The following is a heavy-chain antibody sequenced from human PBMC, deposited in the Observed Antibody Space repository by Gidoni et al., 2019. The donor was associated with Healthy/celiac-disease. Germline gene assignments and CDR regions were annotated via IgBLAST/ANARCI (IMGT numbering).Heavy chain of an antibody. CDR2: IIPIFGTA. CDR3: ARGIARADVIPFDY. J-gene: IGHJ4*02. V-gene: IGHV1-69*01. D-gene: IGHD2-21*01. CDR1: GGTFSSYA. Sequence: QVQRVQSGAEVKKPGPSVKVPCKASGGTFSSYAISWVRQAPGQGLEWMGGIIPIFGTANYAQKFQGRVTITAGESTSTAYMELSSLRSEDTAVYYCARGIARADVIPFDYWGQGTLVTVSS.